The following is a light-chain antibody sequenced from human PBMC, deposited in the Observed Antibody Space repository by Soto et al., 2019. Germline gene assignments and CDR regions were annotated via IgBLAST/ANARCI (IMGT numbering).Light chain of an antibody. CDR3: QSYDRSLSGWV. Sequence: QTVVTQPPSVSGAPGQTITISCTGSSSNIGADFGVHWYQQLPGAAPKLVIFVNTNRPSGVPDRFSGSKSGTSASLAITGLQAGDLADDNCQSYDRSLSGWVFGTGTKLTV. CDR1: SSNIGADFG. CDR2: VNT. V-gene: IGLV1-40*01. J-gene: IGLJ3*02.